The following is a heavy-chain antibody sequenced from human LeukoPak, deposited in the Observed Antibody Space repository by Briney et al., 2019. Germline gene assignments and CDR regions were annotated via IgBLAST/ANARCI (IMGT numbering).Heavy chain of an antibody. V-gene: IGHV4-59*01. Sequence: PPETLSLTCTVSGGSISSYYWSWIRQPPGKGLEWIGYISYSGSTNFNPSLKSRVTISVDTSKNQFSLKLSSVTAADTAVYYCAREGTAGTNLNWFDPWGQGTLVTVSS. J-gene: IGHJ5*02. CDR2: ISYSGST. D-gene: IGHD1-1*01. CDR1: GGSISSYY. CDR3: AREGTAGTNLNWFDP.